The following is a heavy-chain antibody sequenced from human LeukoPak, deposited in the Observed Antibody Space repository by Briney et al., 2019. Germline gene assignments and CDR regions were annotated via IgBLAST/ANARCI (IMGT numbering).Heavy chain of an antibody. Sequence: ASVKVSCKASGYTFTGYYMHWVRQAPGQGLEWMGWINPNSGGTNYAQKFQGRVTMTRDTSISTAYMELSRLRSDDTAVYYCARDREDIVVVVAAHDAFDIWGQGTMVTVSS. V-gene: IGHV1-2*02. CDR3: ARDREDIVVVVAAHDAFDI. CDR1: GYTFTGYY. J-gene: IGHJ3*02. D-gene: IGHD2-15*01. CDR2: INPNSGGT.